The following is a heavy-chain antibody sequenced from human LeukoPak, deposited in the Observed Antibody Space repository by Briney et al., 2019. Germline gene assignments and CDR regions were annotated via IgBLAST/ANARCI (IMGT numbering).Heavy chain of an antibody. CDR2: IYYSGST. J-gene: IGHJ4*02. Sequence: PSETLSLTCTVSGGSISSGGYYWSWIRQPPGKGLEWIGYIYYSGSTNYNPSLKSRVTISVHTSKNQFSLKLSSVTAADTAVYYCASNGGKYGSGSYNWGQGTLVTVSS. CDR3: ASNGGKYGSGSYN. V-gene: IGHV4-61*08. D-gene: IGHD3-10*01. CDR1: GGSISSGGYY.